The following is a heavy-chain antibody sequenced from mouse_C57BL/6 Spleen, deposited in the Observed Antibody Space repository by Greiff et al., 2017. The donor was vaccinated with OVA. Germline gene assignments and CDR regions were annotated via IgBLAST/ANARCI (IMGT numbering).Heavy chain of an antibody. V-gene: IGHV5-9*01. D-gene: IGHD1-2*01. CDR1: GFTFSSYT. CDR3: ARQNYYGLDY. CDR2: ISGGGGNT. Sequence: EVMLVESGGGLVKPGGSLKLSCAASGFTFSSYTMSWVRQTPEKRLEWVATISGGGGNTYYPDSVKGRFTISRDNAKNTRYLQMSSLRSEDTAWYYCARQNYYGLDYWGQGTTLTVSS. J-gene: IGHJ2*01.